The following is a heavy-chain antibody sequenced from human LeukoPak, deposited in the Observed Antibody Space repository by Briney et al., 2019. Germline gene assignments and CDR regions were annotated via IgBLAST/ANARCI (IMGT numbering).Heavy chain of an antibody. V-gene: IGHV3-64*01. D-gene: IGHD6-19*01. J-gene: IGHJ6*02. Sequence: GGSLRLSCAASGFTFSSYAMHWVRQAPGKGLEYVSAISSNGGSTYYANSVKGRFTISRDNSKNTLYLQIGSLRAEDMAVYYCAREYSSGWTYYYYYGMDVWGQGTTVTVSS. CDR3: AREYSSGWTYYYYYGMDV. CDR1: GFTFSSYA. CDR2: ISSNGGST.